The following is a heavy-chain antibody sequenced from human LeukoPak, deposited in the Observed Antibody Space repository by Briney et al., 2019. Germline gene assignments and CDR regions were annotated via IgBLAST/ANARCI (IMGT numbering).Heavy chain of an antibody. CDR2: ISYDGSNK. D-gene: IGHD6-19*01. CDR1: GFTFSSYA. J-gene: IGHJ4*02. CDR3: ASSAVAGDY. Sequence: GGSLRLSCAASGFTFSSYAMHWVRQAPGKGLEWVAVISYDGSNKYYADSVKGRFTISRDNSKNTLYLQMNSLRAEDTAVYYCASSAVAGDYWGQGTLVTVSS. V-gene: IGHV3-30-3*01.